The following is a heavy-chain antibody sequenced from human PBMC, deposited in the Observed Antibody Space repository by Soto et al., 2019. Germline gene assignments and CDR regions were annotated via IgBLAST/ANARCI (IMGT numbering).Heavy chain of an antibody. CDR3: AKEVQSASGSSN. J-gene: IGHJ4*02. CDR1: GFTFRRFA. Sequence: EVQLLESGGDLVQPGGSLRLSCAASGFTFRRFAMSWIRQAPGKGLEWVCSISAIGGITKCADSVKGRFTISRDDSKNTLFLQMDSLRVDDTAAYCCAKEVQSASGSSNWGQGTLVALS. V-gene: IGHV3-23*01. D-gene: IGHD3-10*01. CDR2: ISAIGGIT.